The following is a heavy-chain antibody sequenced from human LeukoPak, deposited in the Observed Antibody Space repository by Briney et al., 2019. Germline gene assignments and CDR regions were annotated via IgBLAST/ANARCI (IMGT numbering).Heavy chain of an antibody. Sequence: SVKVSCKASGGTFSSYAISWVRQAPGQGLEWMGRIIPILGIANYAQKFQGRVTITADKSTSTAYMELSSLRSEDTAVYYCATTKETPGIAAAGTLPWGQGTLVTVSS. J-gene: IGHJ5*02. V-gene: IGHV1-69*04. CDR1: GGTFSSYA. CDR2: IIPILGIA. D-gene: IGHD6-13*01. CDR3: ATTKETPGIAAAGTLP.